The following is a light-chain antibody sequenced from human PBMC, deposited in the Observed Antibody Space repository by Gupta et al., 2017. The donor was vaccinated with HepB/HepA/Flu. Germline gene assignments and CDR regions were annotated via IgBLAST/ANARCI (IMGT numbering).Light chain of an antibody. CDR3: RQTDTSLGA. CDR2: DAS. V-gene: IGKV1-39*01. CDR1: QSISKY. Sequence: DIQMTQSPSSLSASVGDRVTITCRASQSISKYLNWYQQKPGEAPKLVIYDASSLQGGVPSRFSGSGSGTDFTLTISRLQPEAFASYSCRQTDTSLGAFGHGTKEDVK. J-gene: IGKJ3*01.